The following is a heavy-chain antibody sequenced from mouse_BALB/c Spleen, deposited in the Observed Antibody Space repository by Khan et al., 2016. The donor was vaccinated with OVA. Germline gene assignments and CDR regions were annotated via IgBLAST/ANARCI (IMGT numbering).Heavy chain of an antibody. CDR3: ARAYYGNYREAMDY. J-gene: IGHJ4*01. CDR1: GFSLTGYG. D-gene: IGHD2-10*01. CDR2: IWGDGTT. V-gene: IGHV2-6-7*01. Sequence: VQLLESGPGLVAPSQSLSITCTVSGFSLTGYGVTWVRQPPGKGLEWLGMIWGDGTTDYKSALKSRLSINKDNTKSQVLLKMNSLQTDDTARYYGARAYYGNYREAMDYWGQGTSVTVSS.